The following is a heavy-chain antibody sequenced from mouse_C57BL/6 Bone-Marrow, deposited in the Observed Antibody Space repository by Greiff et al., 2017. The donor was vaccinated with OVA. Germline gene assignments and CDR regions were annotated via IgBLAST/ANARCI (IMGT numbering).Heavy chain of an antibody. V-gene: IGHV3-6*01. CDR3: ARSTTVVADFDY. CDR2: ISYDGSN. CDR1: GYSITSGYY. Sequence: ESGPGLVKPSQSLSLTCSVTGYSITSGYYWNWIRQFPGNKLEWMGYISYDGSNNSNPSLKNRISITRDTSKNQFFLKLNSVTTEDTATYYCARSTTVVADFDYWGQGTTLTVSS. J-gene: IGHJ2*01. D-gene: IGHD1-1*01.